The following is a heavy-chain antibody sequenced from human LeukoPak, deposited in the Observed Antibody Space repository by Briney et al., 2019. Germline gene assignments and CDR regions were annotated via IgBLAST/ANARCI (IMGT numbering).Heavy chain of an antibody. J-gene: IGHJ1*01. CDR2: IYYSGTT. V-gene: IGHV4-39*02. Sequence: SETLSLTCTVSGGSISSTTYSWGWIRQPPGKGLEWIGTIYYSGTTYYNPSLKSRVTISVDTSKNQFSLELSSMTAADTAVYYCARGPTLKYFHHWGQGTLVSVSS. CDR1: GGSISSTTYS. CDR3: ARGPTLKYFHH.